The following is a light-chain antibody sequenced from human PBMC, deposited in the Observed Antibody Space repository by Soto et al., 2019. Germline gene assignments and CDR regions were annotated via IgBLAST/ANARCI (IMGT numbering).Light chain of an antibody. CDR2: EVT. CDR1: SSDVGAYNY. Sequence: QSVLTQPPSVSGSPGQSITISCTGTSSDVGAYNYVSWYQQHPGKAPKLMIYEVTNRPSGVSDRFSGSRSGNTASLTISGLQAEDEADYYCNSYTSGSTDVFGTGTKVTV. CDR3: NSYTSGSTDV. V-gene: IGLV2-14*01. J-gene: IGLJ1*01.